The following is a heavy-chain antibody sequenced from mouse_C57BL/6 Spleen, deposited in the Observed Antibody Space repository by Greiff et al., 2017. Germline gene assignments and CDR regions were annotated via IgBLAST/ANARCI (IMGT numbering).Heavy chain of an antibody. CDR1: GFSLTSYG. J-gene: IGHJ3*01. D-gene: IGHD2-3*01. CDR2: LWRGGST. V-gene: IGHV2-5*01. CDR3: AKSYETGFAY. Sequence: VQRVASGPGLVQPSQSLSITCPVSGFSLTSYGVHWVRQSPGKGLEWLGVLWRGGSTNYNAAFMSRLSITKDNSKSQAFFKMNSLQADDTAIYYCAKSYETGFAYWGQGTLVTVSA.